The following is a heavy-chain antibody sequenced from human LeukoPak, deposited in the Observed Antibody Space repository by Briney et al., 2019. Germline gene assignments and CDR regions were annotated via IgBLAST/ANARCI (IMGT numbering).Heavy chain of an antibody. CDR3: AKSAGTTPSDAFDI. CDR1: GFTFSSYG. J-gene: IGHJ3*02. Sequence: GGSLRLSRAASGFTFSSYGMHWVRQAPGKGLEWVAFIRYDGSNKYYADSVKGRFTISRDNSKNTLYLQMNSLRAEDTAVYYCAKSAGTTPSDAFDIWGQGTMVTVSS. D-gene: IGHD1-1*01. V-gene: IGHV3-30*02. CDR2: IRYDGSNK.